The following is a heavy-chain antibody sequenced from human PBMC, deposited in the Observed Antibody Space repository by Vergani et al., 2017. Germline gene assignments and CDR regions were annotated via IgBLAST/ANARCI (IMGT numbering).Heavy chain of an antibody. CDR1: GFTFSSYG. CDR2: IWYDGSNK. D-gene: IGHD6-19*01. Sequence: QVQLVESGGGVVQPGRSLRLSCAASGFTFSSYGMHWVRQAPGKGLEWVAVIWYDGSNKYYADSVKGRFTISRDNSKNTLYLQMNSLRAEDTAVYYCARDTYNIAVAGTRCYYGMDVWGQGTTVTVSS. CDR3: ARDTYNIAVAGTRCYYGMDV. J-gene: IGHJ6*02. V-gene: IGHV3-33*01.